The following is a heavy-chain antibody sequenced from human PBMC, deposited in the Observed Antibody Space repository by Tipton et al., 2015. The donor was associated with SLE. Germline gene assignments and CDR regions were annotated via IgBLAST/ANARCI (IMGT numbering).Heavy chain of an antibody. V-gene: IGHV3-33*06. Sequence: SLRLSCAASGFTFSSYGMHWVRQAPGKGLEWVAVIWYDGSNKYYADSVKGRFTISRDNSKNTLYLQMNSLRAEDAAVYYCAKDKRGHWYCDLWGRGTLVTVSS. D-gene: IGHD3-16*01. CDR1: GFTFSSYG. CDR2: IWYDGSNK. CDR3: AKDKRGHWYCDL. J-gene: IGHJ2*01.